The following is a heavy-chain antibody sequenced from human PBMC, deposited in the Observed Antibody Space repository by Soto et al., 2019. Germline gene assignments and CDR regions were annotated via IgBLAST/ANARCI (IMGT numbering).Heavy chain of an antibody. CDR2: IYYSGST. J-gene: IGHJ3*02. Sequence: SETLSLTCTFSGGSISSYYCSWIRPPPGKGLEWIGYIYYSGSTNYNPSLKSRVTISVDTSKNQFSLKLSSVTAADTAVYYCARQGVYGDYAAFDTWGQGTMVTISS. V-gene: IGHV4-59*08. CDR3: ARQGVYGDYAAFDT. D-gene: IGHD4-17*01. CDR1: GGSISSYY.